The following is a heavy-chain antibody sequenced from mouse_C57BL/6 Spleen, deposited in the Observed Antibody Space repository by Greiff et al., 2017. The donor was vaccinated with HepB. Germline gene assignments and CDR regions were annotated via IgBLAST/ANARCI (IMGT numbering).Heavy chain of an antibody. Sequence: QVQLQQSGAELVRPGSSVKLSCKASGYTFTSYWMHWVKQRPIQGLEWIGNIDPSDSETHYNQKFKDKATLTVDKSSSTAYMQLSSLTSEDSAVYYCARSQSSYWYFDVWGTGTTVTVSS. CDR3: ARSQSSYWYFDV. CDR2: IDPSDSET. CDR1: GYTFTSYW. V-gene: IGHV1-52*01. J-gene: IGHJ1*03.